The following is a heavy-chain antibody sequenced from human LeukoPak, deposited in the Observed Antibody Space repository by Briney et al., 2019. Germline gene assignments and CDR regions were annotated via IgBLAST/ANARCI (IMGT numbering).Heavy chain of an antibody. CDR1: GYTFTGHY. D-gene: IGHD6-13*01. J-gene: IGHJ4*02. V-gene: IGHV1-2*04. Sequence: ASVKVSCEASGYTFTGHYMHWVRQAPGQGLEWMGWINPNSGGTNYAQKFQGWVTMTRDTSISTAYMELSRLRSDDTAVYYCARVGSSWYDPWYFDYWGQGTLVTVSS. CDR3: ARVGSSWYDPWYFDY. CDR2: INPNSGGT.